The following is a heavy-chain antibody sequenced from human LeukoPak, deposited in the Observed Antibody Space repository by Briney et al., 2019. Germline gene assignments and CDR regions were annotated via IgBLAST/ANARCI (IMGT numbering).Heavy chain of an antibody. Sequence: SETLSLTCAVYGGAFSGYYWSWIRQPPGKGLEWIGEIDHSGSTNYNPSLKSRVTISVDTSKNQFSLKLSSVTAADTAVYYCASETVVAGTGYFDYWGQGTLVTVSS. CDR3: ASETVVAGTGYFDY. D-gene: IGHD6-19*01. CDR2: IDHSGST. V-gene: IGHV4-34*01. J-gene: IGHJ4*02. CDR1: GGAFSGYY.